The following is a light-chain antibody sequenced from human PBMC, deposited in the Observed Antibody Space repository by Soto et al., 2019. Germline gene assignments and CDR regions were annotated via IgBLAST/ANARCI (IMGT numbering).Light chain of an antibody. Sequence: EIVMAQSPASLSVSPGERATLSRRASQSVSSHLAWYQQKPGQAPRLLIYGASTRATGIPARFSGSGSGTEFTLTIGSLAPEDFAIYYCHQRQSWPRTFGQGTKVDI. CDR1: QSVSSH. CDR3: HQRQSWPRT. V-gene: IGKV3-15*01. CDR2: GAS. J-gene: IGKJ1*01.